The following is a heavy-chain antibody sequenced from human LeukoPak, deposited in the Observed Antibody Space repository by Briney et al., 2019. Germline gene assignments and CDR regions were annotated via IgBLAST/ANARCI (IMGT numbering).Heavy chain of an antibody. CDR2: ISNTVST. Sequence: SETLSLTCTVSGDSITNYYWSWIRLAPGRGLEWIGYISNTVSTNYNPSLKSRVTISVDTSKNQFSLRLSSVTAADTAVYYCAREIMLPGWFDPWGQGTLVTVSS. D-gene: IGHD3-16*01. CDR1: GDSITNYY. V-gene: IGHV4-59*01. J-gene: IGHJ5*02. CDR3: AREIMLPGWFDP.